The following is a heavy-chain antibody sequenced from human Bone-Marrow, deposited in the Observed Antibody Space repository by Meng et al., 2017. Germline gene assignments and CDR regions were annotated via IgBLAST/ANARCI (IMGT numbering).Heavy chain of an antibody. D-gene: IGHD4-23*01. Sequence: GLWKPPETLSLPCAVDGGCFRCYYWSWIRQPPGKGLGWIGEINHSGSTNYNPSLKSRVTISVDTSKNQFSLKLSSVTAADTAVYYCARGVASPIFSTVVTPAFDYWGQGTLVTVSS. V-gene: IGHV4-34*01. J-gene: IGHJ4*02. CDR1: GGCFRCYY. CDR3: ARGVASPIFSTVVTPAFDY. CDR2: INHSGST.